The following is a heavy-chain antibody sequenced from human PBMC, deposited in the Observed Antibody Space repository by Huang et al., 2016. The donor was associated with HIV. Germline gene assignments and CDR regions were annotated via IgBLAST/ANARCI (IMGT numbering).Heavy chain of an antibody. CDR3: ATKADAMDV. V-gene: IGHV3-7*01. Sequence: LVESGGGLVRPGGSLRLSGAGYTVTCRAYWMTGVRQSPGQGMEWVDSIRQDGSEKHYVDSVEGRLNISRDNGKKLLFLEMRSLGVDDTAVYFCATKADAMDVWGQGTTVIVSS. J-gene: IGHJ6*02. CDR2: IRQDGSEK. D-gene: IGHD2-8*01. CDR1: TVTCRAYW.